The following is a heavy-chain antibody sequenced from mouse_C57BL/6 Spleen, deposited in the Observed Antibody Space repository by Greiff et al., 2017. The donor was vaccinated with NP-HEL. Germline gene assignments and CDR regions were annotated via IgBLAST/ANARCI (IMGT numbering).Heavy chain of an antibody. J-gene: IGHJ2*01. V-gene: IGHV1-39*01. Sequence: EVKLMESGPELVKPGASVKISCKASGYSFTDYNMNWVKQSNGKSLEWIGVINPNSGTTSYNQKFKGKATLTVDQSSSTAYMQLNSLTSEDSAVYYCARTPHITTEYDFDYWGQGTTLTVSS. CDR2: INPNSGTT. CDR1: GYSFTDYN. CDR3: ARTPHITTEYDFDY. D-gene: IGHD1-1*01.